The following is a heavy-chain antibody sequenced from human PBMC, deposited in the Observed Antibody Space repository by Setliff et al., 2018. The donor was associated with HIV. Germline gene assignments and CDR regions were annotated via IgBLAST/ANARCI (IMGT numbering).Heavy chain of an antibody. V-gene: IGHV1-18*04. CDR3: ARGYCTNAVCSDAFDI. CDR1: GYTFTSYY. J-gene: IGHJ3*02. Sequence: ASVKVSCKASGYTFTSYYIHWLRQAPGQGLEWMGWISAYNGNTNYPQKFQGRVTMTTDTSTSTAYMELRSLRSDDTAVYYCARGYCTNAVCSDAFDIWGQGTMVTVSS. CDR2: ISAYNGNT. D-gene: IGHD2-8*01.